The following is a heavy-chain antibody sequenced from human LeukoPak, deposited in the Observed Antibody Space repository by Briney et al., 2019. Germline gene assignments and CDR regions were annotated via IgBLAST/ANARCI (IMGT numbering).Heavy chain of an antibody. D-gene: IGHD3-3*01. J-gene: IGHJ6*03. CDR2: MNPNSGNT. Sequence: ASVKVSCKASGYTFTSYDINWVRQATGQGLEWMGWMNPNSGNTGYAQKFQGRVTMTRNTSISTAYMELSSLRSEDTAVCYCARRERYYDFWSGTRASAYYYYMDVWGKGTTVTVSS. CDR1: GYTFTSYD. V-gene: IGHV1-8*01. CDR3: ARRERYYDFWSGTRASAYYYYMDV.